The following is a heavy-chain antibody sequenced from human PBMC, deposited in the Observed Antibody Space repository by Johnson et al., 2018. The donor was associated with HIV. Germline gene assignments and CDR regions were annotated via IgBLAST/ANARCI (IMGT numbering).Heavy chain of an antibody. CDR3: ARDSTPWGGDYVGYAFDI. CDR1: GFPFSSYS. Sequence: VQLVESGGGVVQPGRSLRLSCAASGFPFSSYSMNWVRHAPGKGLEWVSLITGSGSNTYYTDSVKGRFTISRDNAKNSLFLQMNSLRAEDTAVYYCARDSTPWGGDYVGYAFDIWGQGKMVTVSS. CDR2: ITGSGSNT. D-gene: IGHD4-17*01. V-gene: IGHV3-21*01. J-gene: IGHJ3*02.